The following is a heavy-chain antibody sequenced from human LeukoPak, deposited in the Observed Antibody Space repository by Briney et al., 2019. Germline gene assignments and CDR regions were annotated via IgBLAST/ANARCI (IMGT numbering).Heavy chain of an antibody. CDR2: INPSGGST. J-gene: IGHJ4*02. D-gene: IGHD2-2*01. Sequence: ASVKVSCKASGYTFTSYYMHWVRQAPGQGLEWMGIINPSGGSTSYAQKFQGRVTMTRDTSTSTVYMELSSLRSEDTAVYYCARLRLDLPPDIVVVPAAMDDYWGQGTLVIVSS. CDR1: GYTFTSYY. V-gene: IGHV1-46*01. CDR3: ARLRLDLPPDIVVVPAAMDDY.